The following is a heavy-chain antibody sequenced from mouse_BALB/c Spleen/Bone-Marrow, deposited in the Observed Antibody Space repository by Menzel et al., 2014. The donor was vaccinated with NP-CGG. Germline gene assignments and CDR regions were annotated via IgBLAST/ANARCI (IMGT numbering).Heavy chain of an antibody. V-gene: IGHV4-1*02. CDR2: INPDSSTI. Sequence: EVKLMESGGGLVQPGGSLKLSCAASGFDFSRYGMSWVRQAPGKGLEWIGEINPDSSTINYTPSLKDKFIISRDNAKNTLYLQMSKVRSEDTALYYYASYDYDDVSYAMDYWGQGTSVTVSS. CDR3: ASYDYDDVSYAMDY. CDR1: GFDFSRYG. D-gene: IGHD2-4*01. J-gene: IGHJ4*01.